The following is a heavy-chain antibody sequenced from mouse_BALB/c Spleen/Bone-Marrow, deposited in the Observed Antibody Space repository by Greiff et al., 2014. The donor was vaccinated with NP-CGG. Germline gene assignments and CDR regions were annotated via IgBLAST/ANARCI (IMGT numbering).Heavy chain of an antibody. CDR1: GYTFSSYW. D-gene: IGHD3-2*01. Sequence: VQLQQSXAELMKPGASVKISCKATGYTFSSYWIEWVKQRPGHGLEWIGEILLGSDSTNYNENFKGKATFTADTSSNTAYMQLNSLTSEDSAVYFCARDSSDYLAWFAYWDQGTLITVSA. V-gene: IGHV1-9*01. CDR2: ILLGSDST. CDR3: ARDSSDYLAWFAY. J-gene: IGHJ3*01.